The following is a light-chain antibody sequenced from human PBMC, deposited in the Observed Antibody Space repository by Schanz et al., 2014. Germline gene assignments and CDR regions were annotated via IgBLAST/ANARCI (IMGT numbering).Light chain of an antibody. CDR2: GAS. CDR1: QSVSSY. J-gene: IGKJ2*01. CDR3: QHHGSSPYI. Sequence: IVLTQSPATLSLSPGERATLSCRASQSVSSYLAWYQQKPGQAPRLLIFGASARATGIPDRFGGSGSGTDFTLTISRLEPEDFAVYYCQHHGSSPYIFGQGTKVEIK. V-gene: IGKV3-20*01.